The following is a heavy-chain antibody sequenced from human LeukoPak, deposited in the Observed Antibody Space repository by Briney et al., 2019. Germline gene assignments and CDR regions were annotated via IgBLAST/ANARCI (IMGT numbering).Heavy chain of an antibody. Sequence: GGSLRLSCAASGLNVRSNFMSWVRQTPGQGLEWVAVIYGGVSTYYADSVKGRFTISRDNSENTVYLQMNSLRAEDTAVYYCARDGPPTQWGQGTLVTVSS. V-gene: IGHV3-53*01. CDR1: GLNVRSNF. J-gene: IGHJ4*02. CDR2: IYGGVST. CDR3: ARDGPPTQ.